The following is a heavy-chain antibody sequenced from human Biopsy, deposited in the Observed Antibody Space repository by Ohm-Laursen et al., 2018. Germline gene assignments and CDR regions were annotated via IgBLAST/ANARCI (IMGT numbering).Heavy chain of an antibody. Sequence: GTLSLTCNVSGGDINNYYWSWIRQPAGKGLEWIGRIYPGRSTDYNPSLKSRVTMSADTSKKQLSLRLRSVTAADTAMYYCASVVLGPTNDAFDLWGQGTMVVVSS. CDR2: IYPGRST. D-gene: IGHD3-22*01. V-gene: IGHV4-4*07. J-gene: IGHJ3*01. CDR1: GGDINNYY. CDR3: ASVVLGPTNDAFDL.